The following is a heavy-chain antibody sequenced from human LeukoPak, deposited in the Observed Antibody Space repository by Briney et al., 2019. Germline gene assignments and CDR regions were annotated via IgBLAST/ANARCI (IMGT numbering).Heavy chain of an antibody. CDR2: IYPGDSDT. Sequence: GESLKISCKGSGYSFTSYWIGWVRQMPGKGLEWMGIIYPGDSDTRYSPSFQGQVTISADKSISTAYLQWSSLKASDTAMYYCARISHDYYDSSGYYWFDPWGQGTLVTVSS. V-gene: IGHV5-51*01. CDR1: GYSFTSYW. CDR3: ARISHDYYDSSGYYWFDP. J-gene: IGHJ5*02. D-gene: IGHD3-22*01.